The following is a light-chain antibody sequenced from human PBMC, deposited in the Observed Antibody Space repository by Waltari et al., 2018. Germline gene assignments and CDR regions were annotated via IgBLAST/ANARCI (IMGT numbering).Light chain of an antibody. V-gene: IGKV3-20*01. Sequence: GRASQSVGKYLAWYQQRPGQAPRLLIYETYRRATGTPDRFSGSGSGTDFSLTISRLEPEDFAVYYCQKYESLPATFGQGTTVEIK. J-gene: IGKJ1*01. CDR2: ETY. CDR3: QKYESLPAT. CDR1: QSVGKY.